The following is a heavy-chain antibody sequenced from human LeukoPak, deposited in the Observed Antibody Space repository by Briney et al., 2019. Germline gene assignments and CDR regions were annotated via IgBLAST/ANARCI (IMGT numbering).Heavy chain of an antibody. D-gene: IGHD2-2*01. Sequence: PGGSLRLSCAASGFTFSSYGMHRVRQAPGKGLEWVAVIWYDGSNKYYADSVKGRFTISRDNSKNTLYLQMNSLRAEDTAVYYCARDWDSSTIDYWGQGTLVTVSS. CDR3: ARDWDSSTIDY. CDR2: IWYDGSNK. V-gene: IGHV3-33*01. J-gene: IGHJ4*02. CDR1: GFTFSSYG.